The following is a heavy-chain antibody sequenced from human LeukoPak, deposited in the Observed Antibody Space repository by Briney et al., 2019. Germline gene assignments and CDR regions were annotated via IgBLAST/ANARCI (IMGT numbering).Heavy chain of an antibody. J-gene: IGHJ6*03. CDR3: ARIRNSDYYYYYMDV. Sequence: GESLKISCAASGFTFSDYYMSWIRQAPGKGLEWVSYISSSGSTIYYADSVKGRFTISRDNAKNSLYLQVNSLRAEDTAVYYCARIRNSDYYYYYMDVWGKGTTVTVSS. CDR2: ISSSGSTI. D-gene: IGHD1-14*01. V-gene: IGHV3-11*04. CDR1: GFTFSDYY.